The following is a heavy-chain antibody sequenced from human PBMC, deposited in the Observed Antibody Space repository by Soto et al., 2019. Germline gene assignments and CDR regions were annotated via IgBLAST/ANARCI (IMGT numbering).Heavy chain of an antibody. V-gene: IGHV5-51*01. CDR3: ARGYCTTTICDPWFDP. CDR2: IYPGDSDT. Sequence: GESLKIWWKFSGYAFTSDWIAWFRQIAGKGLEWRGIIYPGDSDTRYSPSFQGQVTISADKSITTAYLQWSSLKASDTAMYYCARGYCTTTICDPWFDPWGQGTLVTVSS. D-gene: IGHD2-2*01. CDR1: GYAFTSDW. J-gene: IGHJ5*02.